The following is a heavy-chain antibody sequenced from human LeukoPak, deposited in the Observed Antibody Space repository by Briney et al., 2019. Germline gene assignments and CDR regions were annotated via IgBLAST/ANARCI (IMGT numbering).Heavy chain of an antibody. Sequence: SETLSLTCGVYGGSFSGYYWSWIRQPPGKGLEWIGEINPRGSTNYNPSLKSRVTLSADTSKNQFSLTLNSVTAADTAVYYCARRRLGYYFDYWGQGTPVTVSS. J-gene: IGHJ4*02. CDR2: INPRGST. CDR3: ARRRLGYYFDY. D-gene: IGHD5-24*01. CDR1: GGSFSGYY. V-gene: IGHV4-34*01.